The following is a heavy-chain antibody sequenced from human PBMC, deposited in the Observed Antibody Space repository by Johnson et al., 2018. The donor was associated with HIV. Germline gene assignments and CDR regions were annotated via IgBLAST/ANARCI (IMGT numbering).Heavy chain of an antibody. CDR1: GFIFSTYT. CDR3: ARPLQPYTSSSQGTFDI. D-gene: IGHD6-6*01. CDR2: ISYDGNNK. J-gene: IGHJ3*02. Sequence: QVVESGGGVVQPGRSLRLSCAASGFIFSTYTIHWVRQAPGKGLEWVAAISYDGNNKNYADSVKGQFTISRENSKNTLYLQMSSLRADDTAVYYCARPLQPYTSSSQGTFDIWGQGTMVTVSS. V-gene: IGHV3-30-3*01.